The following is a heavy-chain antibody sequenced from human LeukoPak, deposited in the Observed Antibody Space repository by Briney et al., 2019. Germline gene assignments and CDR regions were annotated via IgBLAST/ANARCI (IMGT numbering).Heavy chain of an antibody. Sequence: SETLSLTCTVSGGSIRSSGYYWAWIRQPPGKGLESIANIYYSGNTYYNPSLKSRVTISVDTSKNQFSPKLTSVTAADTAVYYCARHRVYDWNYPIWFDSWGQGTLVTVSS. D-gene: IGHD3-16*01. CDR2: IYYSGNT. CDR1: GGSIRSSGYY. V-gene: IGHV4-39*01. J-gene: IGHJ5*01. CDR3: ARHRVYDWNYPIWFDS.